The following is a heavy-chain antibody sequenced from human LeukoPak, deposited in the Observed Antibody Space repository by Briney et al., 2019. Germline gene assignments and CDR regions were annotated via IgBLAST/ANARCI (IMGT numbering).Heavy chain of an antibody. D-gene: IGHD6-13*01. CDR3: ARGPAAVGDYYYGMDV. Sequence: KASETLSLTCTVSGGSISSCFWSWIRQPAGKGLEWIGRIYTSGTTNYNPSLKSRVTMSVDTSKNQFSLKLSSVTAADTAVFYCARGPAAVGDYYYGMDVWGQGTTVTVSS. J-gene: IGHJ6*02. CDR2: IYTSGTT. CDR1: GGSISSCF. V-gene: IGHV4-4*07.